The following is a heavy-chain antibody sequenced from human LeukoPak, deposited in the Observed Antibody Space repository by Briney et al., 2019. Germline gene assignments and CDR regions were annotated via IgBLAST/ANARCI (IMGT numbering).Heavy chain of an antibody. V-gene: IGHV3-7*01. CDR1: GFTFSTYW. Sequence: PGGSLRLSCAASGFTFSTYWMTWVRQAPGKGLEWVANMKQDGSEKYYVDSVKGRFTISRDNAKNSLYLQMNSLSAEDTAIYYCARDRRDGYNVLDYWGQGTLVTVSS. CDR3: ARDRRDGYNVLDY. CDR2: MKQDGSEK. D-gene: IGHD5-24*01. J-gene: IGHJ4*02.